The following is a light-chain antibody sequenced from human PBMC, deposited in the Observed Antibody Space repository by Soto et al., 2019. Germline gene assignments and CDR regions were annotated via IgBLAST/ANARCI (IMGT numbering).Light chain of an antibody. CDR1: SSNIGAGYD. CDR3: KSYDSSLSGSRV. Sequence: QSVLTQPPSVSGAPGQRVTISCTGSSSNIGAGYDVHWYQQLPGTAPKLLIYGNSNRPSGVPDRFSGSKSGSSASLAIPGLQAEDEADYYCKSYDSSLSGSRVFVGGTKLTVL. V-gene: IGLV1-40*01. CDR2: GNS. J-gene: IGLJ2*01.